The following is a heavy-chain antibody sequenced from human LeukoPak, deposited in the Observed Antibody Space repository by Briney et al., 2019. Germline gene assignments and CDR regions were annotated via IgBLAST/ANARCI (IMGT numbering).Heavy chain of an antibody. J-gene: IGHJ4*02. CDR1: GFTFSSYS. CDR3: ARSSSGAKDY. D-gene: IGHD1-26*01. Sequence: QSGGSLRLSCAASGFTFSSYSMNWVRQAPGKGLEWVSYITSSSSPIYYADSVQGRFTISRDNAKNSLFLQMNSLRAEDTAVYYCARSSSGAKDYGGQGTLVTVSS. V-gene: IGHV3-48*01. CDR2: ITSSSSPI.